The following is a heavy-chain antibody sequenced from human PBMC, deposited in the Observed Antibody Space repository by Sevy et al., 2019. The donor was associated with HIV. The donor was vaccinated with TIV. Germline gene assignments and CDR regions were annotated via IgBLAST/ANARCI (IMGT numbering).Heavy chain of an antibody. J-gene: IGHJ6*02. CDR2: ISYHGRDK. CDR3: AKDFTGYNGMDV. V-gene: IGHV3-30*18. D-gene: IGHD3-9*01. CDR1: GFTFTTSG. Sequence: GGSLRLSCVVSGFTFTTSGMHWVRQAPGKGLEWVAVISYHGRDKFYADSVKGRFTISRDNFDNILYLHMNSLRSEDTAVYYCAKDFTGYNGMDVWGQGTMVTVSS.